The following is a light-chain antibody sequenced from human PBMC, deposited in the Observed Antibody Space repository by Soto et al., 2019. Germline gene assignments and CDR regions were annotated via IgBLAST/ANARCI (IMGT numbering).Light chain of an antibody. V-gene: IGLV7-46*01. CDR2: DVN. CDR1: TGAVTSDHW. J-gene: IGLJ3*02. Sequence: QAVVTQEPSLTVSPGGTVTVTCGSSTGAVTSDHWPYWFQQRPSQAPTTLIYDVNNKHSWTPARFSGSLLGGKAALTLSGAQPEDEAEYYCLLSFGGAWVFGGGTKLTVL. CDR3: LLSFGGAWV.